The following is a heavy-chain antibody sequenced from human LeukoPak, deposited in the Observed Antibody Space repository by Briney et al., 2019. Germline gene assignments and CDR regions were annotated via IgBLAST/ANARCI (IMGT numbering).Heavy chain of an antibody. CDR1: GFTFSSYG. D-gene: IGHD5-24*01. V-gene: IGHV3-30*02. CDR3: AKIKPDDYNVYYFDS. J-gene: IGHJ4*02. CDR2: IRYDGSNK. Sequence: PGGSLRLSCAASGFTFSSYGMHWVRQAPGKGLEWVAFIRYDGSNKYYADSVKGRFTISRDNSRDTLYLQMNSLRADDTAVYHCAKIKPDDYNVYYFDSWGQGTLVIVSS.